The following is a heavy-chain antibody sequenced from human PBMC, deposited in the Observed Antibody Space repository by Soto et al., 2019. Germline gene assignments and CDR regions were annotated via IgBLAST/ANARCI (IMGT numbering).Heavy chain of an antibody. V-gene: IGHV4-4*07. Sequence: SETLSLTCSVSGDSISTSYWSWIRQPAGKGMEWIGRIHTTDGTNYNPSLKSRVTMSIDTSNNQFSLKLSSLTAADTAVYYCARAMSSAAGLYFDFWGQGTLVTVSS. CDR3: ARAMSSAAGLYFDF. CDR1: GDSISTSY. J-gene: IGHJ4*02. D-gene: IGHD6-13*01. CDR2: IHTTDGT.